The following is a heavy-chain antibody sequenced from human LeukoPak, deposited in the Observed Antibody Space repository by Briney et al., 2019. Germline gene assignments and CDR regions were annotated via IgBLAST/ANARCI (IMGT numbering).Heavy chain of an antibody. Sequence: GASVKVSCKASGYTFTGYYMHWVRQAPGQGLEWMGWINPNSGGTNYAQKFQGRVTMTRDTSISTAYMELSRLRSDDTAVYYCARGRKLGGNAFDIWGQGTIVTVSS. D-gene: IGHD3-16*01. J-gene: IGHJ3*02. V-gene: IGHV1-2*02. CDR1: GYTFTGYY. CDR2: INPNSGGT. CDR3: ARGRKLGGNAFDI.